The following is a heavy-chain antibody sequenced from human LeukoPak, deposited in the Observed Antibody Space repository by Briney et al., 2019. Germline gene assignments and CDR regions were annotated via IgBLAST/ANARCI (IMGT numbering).Heavy chain of an antibody. CDR2: IFYSGST. V-gene: IGHV4-59*08. D-gene: IGHD3-16*01. CDR3: ARVGYYDYVWGSYTGAFDI. CDR1: GGSMINYY. J-gene: IGHJ3*02. Sequence: SETLSLSCTVSGGSMINYYWSWIRQPPGKGLEWIGYIFYSGSTHYNPSLKSRVSILVDTSKNQFSLKLSSVTAADTAVYYCARVGYYDYVWGSYTGAFDIWGQGTMVTVSS.